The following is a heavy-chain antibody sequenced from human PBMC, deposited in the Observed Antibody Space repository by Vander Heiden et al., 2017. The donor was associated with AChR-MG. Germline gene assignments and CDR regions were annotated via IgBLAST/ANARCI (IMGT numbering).Heavy chain of an antibody. CDR1: GVTFSSYA. CDR3: ARDEYSSFFDY. Sequence: QVQLVQSGAEVKKPGSSVKVPCKASGVTFSSYAISWVRQAPGQGLEWMGGIIPIFGTANYAQKFQGRVTITADESTSTAYMELSSLRSEDTAVYYCARDEYSSFFDYWGQGTLVTVSS. D-gene: IGHD6-6*01. J-gene: IGHJ4*02. V-gene: IGHV1-69*01. CDR2: IIPIFGTA.